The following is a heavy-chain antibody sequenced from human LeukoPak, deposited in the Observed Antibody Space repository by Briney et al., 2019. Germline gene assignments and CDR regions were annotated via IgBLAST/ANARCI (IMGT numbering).Heavy chain of an antibody. CDR1: GDSISNNY. Sequence: SETLSLTCTVSGDSISNNYWSWIRQPPGKGLEWIGEINHSGSTNYNPSLKSRVTISVDTSKNQFSLKLSSVTAADTAVYYCARQRIAAARSPFDYWGQGTLVTVSS. CDR3: ARQRIAAARSPFDY. J-gene: IGHJ4*02. V-gene: IGHV4-34*01. D-gene: IGHD6-13*01. CDR2: INHSGST.